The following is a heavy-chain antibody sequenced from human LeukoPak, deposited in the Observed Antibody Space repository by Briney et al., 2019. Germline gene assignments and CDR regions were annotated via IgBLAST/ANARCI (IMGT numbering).Heavy chain of an antibody. CDR2: IKQDGSEK. V-gene: IGHV3-7*01. CDR3: ATRYCTIPACRASSYHCMDN. J-gene: IGHJ6*03. Sequence: GGSLRLSCVASGFTFSSYWMGWVRQAPGKGLEWVANIKQDGSEKYYVDSVKGRFTISRDSAKNSLSLQMNSLRAEDTAVYYCATRYCTIPACRASSYHCMDNWGKGTTVTVSS. CDR1: GFTFSSYW. D-gene: IGHD2-8*01.